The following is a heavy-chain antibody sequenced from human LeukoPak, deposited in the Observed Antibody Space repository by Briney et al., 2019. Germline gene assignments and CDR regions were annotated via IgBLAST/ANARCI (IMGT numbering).Heavy chain of an antibody. CDR2: VIPVFGTT. CDR1: GGIFRNYA. J-gene: IGHJ3*01. Sequence: ASVKVSCKASGGIFRNYAISWVRLAPGQGLALMGRVIPVFGTTNYAQKFQGRVKITTDESASTVYMELSSLRSEDTAMYYCAKAWEMRTIGAFDVWGQGTMVIVSS. CDR3: AKAWEMRTIGAFDV. V-gene: IGHV1-69*05. D-gene: IGHD1-26*01.